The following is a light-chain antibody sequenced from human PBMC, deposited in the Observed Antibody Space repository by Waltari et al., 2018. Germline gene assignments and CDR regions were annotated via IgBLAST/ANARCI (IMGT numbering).Light chain of an antibody. V-gene: IGLV3-19*01. CDR2: GNN. CDR3: HSRDASGVGGS. CDR1: SLSSYY. J-gene: IGLJ2*01. Sequence: SSELTQDPTVSVAMGPTVRITCQGDSLSSYYASWYQQRPGQAPILVFSGNNNRPSGVPDRFSGSSSDNTAVLTITGAQAEDEASYYCHSRDASGVGGSFGGGTKLTVL.